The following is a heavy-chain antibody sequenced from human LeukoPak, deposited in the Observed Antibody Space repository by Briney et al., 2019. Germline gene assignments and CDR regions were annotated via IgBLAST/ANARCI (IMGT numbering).Heavy chain of an antibody. V-gene: IGHV4-34*01. D-gene: IGHD1-26*01. CDR2: INHRGST. CDR3: ASNPEWEWEGFDY. J-gene: IGHJ4*02. Sequence: PSETLSLTCAVYGGSFSGYYWSWIRQPPGKGLEWIGEINHRGSTNYNPSLKSRVTISVDTSKNQFSLKLSSVTAADTAVYYCASNPEWEWEGFDYWGQGTLVTVSS. CDR1: GGSFSGYY.